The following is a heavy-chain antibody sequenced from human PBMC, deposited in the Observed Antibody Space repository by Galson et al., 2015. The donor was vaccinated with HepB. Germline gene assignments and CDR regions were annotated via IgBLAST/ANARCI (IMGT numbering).Heavy chain of an antibody. V-gene: IGHV6-1*01. CDR3: TRVAHLGRGMNV. Sequence: CAISGDSVSRDTVGWNWIRQSPSRGLEWLGRTYYRSKWYSDYAMSVKSRIIISADSSTNQFFLQLNSVTPEDTAVYYCTRVAHLGRGMNVWGQGTTVTV. CDR2: TYYRSKWYS. D-gene: IGHD3-10*01. J-gene: IGHJ6*02. CDR1: GDSVSRDTVG.